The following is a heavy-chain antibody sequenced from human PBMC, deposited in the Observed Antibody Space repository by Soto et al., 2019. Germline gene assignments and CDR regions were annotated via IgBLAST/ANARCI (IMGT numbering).Heavy chain of an antibody. D-gene: IGHD3-22*01. Sequence: SETLSLTCTVSGGSISGDYYWNWIRQAPGKGLEGIGYVYHTGSTYHNPSLKSRGSISVDTSNNQFSLKLSSVTAADTAVYFCAREPYDITGNRIDSWGQGIPVTVSS. CDR3: AREPYDITGNRIDS. J-gene: IGHJ5*01. V-gene: IGHV4-30-4*01. CDR2: VYHTGST. CDR1: GGSISGDYY.